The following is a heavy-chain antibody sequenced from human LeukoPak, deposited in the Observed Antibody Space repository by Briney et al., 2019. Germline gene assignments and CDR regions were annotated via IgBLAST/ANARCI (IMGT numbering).Heavy chain of an antibody. V-gene: IGHV3-66*02. CDR1: GFTVSSNY. CDR2: IYSGGST. Sequence: GGSLRLSCAASGFTVSSNYMCWVRQAPGKGLEWVSVIYSGGSTYYADSVKGRFTISRDNSKNTLYLQMNSLRAEDTAVYYCARVVAGGEYYFDYWGQGTLVTVSS. CDR3: ARVVAGGEYYFDY. J-gene: IGHJ4*02. D-gene: IGHD3-10*01.